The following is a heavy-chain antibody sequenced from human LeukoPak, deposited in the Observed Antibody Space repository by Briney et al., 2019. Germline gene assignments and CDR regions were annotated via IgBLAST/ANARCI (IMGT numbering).Heavy chain of an antibody. J-gene: IGHJ4*02. V-gene: IGHV4-34*01. D-gene: IGHD3-22*01. CDR2: INHSGST. CDR1: GGSFSGYH. Sequence: LETLSLTCAVYGGSFSGYHWSWIRQPPGKGLEWIGEINHSGSTNYNPSLKSRVTISVDTSKNQFSLKLSSVTAADTAVYYCAREPYYYDSSGYYPFDYWGQGTLVTVSS. CDR3: AREPYYYDSSGYYPFDY.